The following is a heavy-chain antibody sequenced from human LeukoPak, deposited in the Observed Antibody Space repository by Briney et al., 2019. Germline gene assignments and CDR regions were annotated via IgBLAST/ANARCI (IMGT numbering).Heavy chain of an antibody. CDR2: IYYSGST. V-gene: IGHV4-59*01. CDR1: GGSISSYY. D-gene: IGHD4/OR15-4a*01. CDR3: ARGRSSANYYFDY. J-gene: IGHJ4*02. Sequence: SETLSLTCTVSGGSISSYYWSWIRQPPGKGLEWIGYIYYSGSTNYNPSLKSRVSISVDTSKNQFSLKLSSVTAADTAVYYCARGRSSANYYFDYWGQGTLVTVSS.